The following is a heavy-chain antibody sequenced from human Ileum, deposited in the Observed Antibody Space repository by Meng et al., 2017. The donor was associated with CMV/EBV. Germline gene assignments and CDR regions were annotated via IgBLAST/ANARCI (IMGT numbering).Heavy chain of an antibody. CDR3: ARGRVAQDY. CDR2: IYNSGKT. V-gene: IGHV4-30-4*01. CDR1: GDSITTGNSY. Sequence: QVRLRESGPGLVKPSETLSLICSVSGDSITTGNSYWSWIRQAPGKDMEWIGYIYNSGKTDCNPSLKSRVTISIDTSKNQFSLKLTSVTAADTAVYYCARGRVAQDYWGQGTLVTVSS. J-gene: IGHJ4*02.